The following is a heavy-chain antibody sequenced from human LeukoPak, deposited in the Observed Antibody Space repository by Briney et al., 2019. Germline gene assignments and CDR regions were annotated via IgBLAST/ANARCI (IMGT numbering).Heavy chain of an antibody. V-gene: IGHV3-30*03. CDR1: GFTFSSYG. D-gene: IGHD1-20*01. Sequence: GGSLRLSCAASGFTFSSYGMHWVRQAPGKGLEWVAVISYDGSNKYYADSVKGRFTISRDNSKNTLYLQMNSLRAEDTAVYYCARDHVTRTTLHDAFDIWGQGTMVTVSS. J-gene: IGHJ3*02. CDR2: ISYDGSNK. CDR3: ARDHVTRTTLHDAFDI.